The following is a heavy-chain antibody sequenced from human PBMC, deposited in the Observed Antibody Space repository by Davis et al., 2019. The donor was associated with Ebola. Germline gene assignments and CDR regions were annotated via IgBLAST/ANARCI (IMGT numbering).Heavy chain of an antibody. CDR3: ARHRHYYGSGRHNGMDV. CDR2: IYPGDSDT. D-gene: IGHD3-10*01. J-gene: IGHJ6*02. Sequence: PGGSLRLSCKASGYDFSNFWIAWVRQMPGKGLEWMGIIYPGDSDTRYSPSFQGQVSVSADKSIATAYLQWSSLKASDTAMYYCARHRHYYGSGRHNGMDVWGQGTTVTVSS. CDR1: GYDFSNFW. V-gene: IGHV5-51*01.